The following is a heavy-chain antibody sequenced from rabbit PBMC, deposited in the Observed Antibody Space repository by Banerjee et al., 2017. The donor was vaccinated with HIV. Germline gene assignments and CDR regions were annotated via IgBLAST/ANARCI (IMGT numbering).Heavy chain of an antibody. CDR2: IYAGSSGST. V-gene: IGHV1S40*01. J-gene: IGHJ4*01. CDR3: ARDSYPGVGGVGYADFNL. CDR1: GFSFSSSYY. D-gene: IGHD6-1*01. Sequence: QSLEESGGDLVKPGASLTLTCTASGFSFSSSYYMCWVRQAPGKGLEWIACIYAGSSGSTYYASWVNGRFTISKTSSTTVTLQMTSLTAADTATYFCARDSYPGVGGVGYADFNLWGQGTLVTVS.